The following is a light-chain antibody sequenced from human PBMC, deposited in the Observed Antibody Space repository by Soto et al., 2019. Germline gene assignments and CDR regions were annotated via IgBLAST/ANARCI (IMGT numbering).Light chain of an antibody. J-gene: IGKJ1*01. CDR3: QQYNNWWT. V-gene: IGKV3-15*01. CDR2: SAS. Sequence: EIRMTQSPATLSVSPGERATLSCRASQSVRSNLAWYQQKPGQAPRLLIYSASTRATGIPARFSGSGSGTEFTLTISSLQSEDFAVYYCQQYNNWWTFGQGTKVDIK. CDR1: QSVRSN.